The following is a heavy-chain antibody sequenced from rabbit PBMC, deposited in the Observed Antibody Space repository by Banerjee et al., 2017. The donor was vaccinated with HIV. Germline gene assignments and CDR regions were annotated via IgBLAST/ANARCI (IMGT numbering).Heavy chain of an antibody. J-gene: IGHJ3*01. CDR1: GFSFNNRYV. D-gene: IGHD4-2*01. V-gene: IGHV1S45*01. CDR2: INTISGDT. CDR3: ARGGAYAGAGYDL. Sequence: QEQLEESGGDLVKPEGSLTLTCTASGFSFNNRYVMCWVRQAPGKGLEWIACINTISGDTVYATWAKGRFTISKTSSTTVTLQMTSLTVADTATYFCARGGAYAGAGYDLWGQGTLVTVS.